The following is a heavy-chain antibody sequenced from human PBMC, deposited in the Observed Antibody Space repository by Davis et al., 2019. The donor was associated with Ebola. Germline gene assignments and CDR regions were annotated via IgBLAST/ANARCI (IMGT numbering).Heavy chain of an antibody. CDR2: INPNSGGT. J-gene: IGHJ2*01. V-gene: IGHV1-2*06. D-gene: IGHD2-8*01. CDR1: GYTFTGYY. CDR3: ARDKAVDIVLMVYALSGWYFDL. Sequence: ASVKVSCKASGYTFTGYYMHWVRQAPGQGLEWMGRINPNSGGTNYAQKFQGRVTMTRDTSISTAYMELSRLRSDDTAVYYCARDKAVDIVLMVYALSGWYFDLWGRGTLVTVSS.